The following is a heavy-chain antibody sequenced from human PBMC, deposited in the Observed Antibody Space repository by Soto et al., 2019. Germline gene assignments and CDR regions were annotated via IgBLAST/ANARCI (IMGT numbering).Heavy chain of an antibody. CDR2: IIPIFGTA. D-gene: IGHD2-21*02. CDR1: GGTFSSYA. V-gene: IGHV1-69*13. Sequence: SVKVSCKASGGTFSSYAISWVRQAPGQGLEWMGGIIPIFGTANYAQKFQGRVTITADESTSTAYMELSSLRSEDTAVYYCATRPAYCGGDCREDYFDYWGQGTLVTVSS. J-gene: IGHJ4*02. CDR3: ATRPAYCGGDCREDYFDY.